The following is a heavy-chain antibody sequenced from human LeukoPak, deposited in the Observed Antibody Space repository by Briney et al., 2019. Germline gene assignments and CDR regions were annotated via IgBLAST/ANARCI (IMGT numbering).Heavy chain of an antibody. CDR2: ISSSSSYI. Sequence: GGSLRLSCAASGFTFSSYSMNWVRQAPGKGPEWVSSISSSSSYIYYADSVKGRFTISRDNAKNSLYLQMNSLRAEDTAVYYCWGKGYSGSYSTHDTDIWGQGTMVTVSS. D-gene: IGHD1-26*01. J-gene: IGHJ3*02. CDR3: WGKGYSGSYSTHDTDI. CDR1: GFTFSSYS. V-gene: IGHV3-21*01.